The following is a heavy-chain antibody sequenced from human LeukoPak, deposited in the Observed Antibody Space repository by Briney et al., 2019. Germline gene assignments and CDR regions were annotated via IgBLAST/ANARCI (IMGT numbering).Heavy chain of an antibody. CDR2: FHYSGST. CDR3: ARHHDGGPKLRLDF. Sequence: TETLSLTCRVSGASVSNYYWSWIRQSPGKGLEWIGFFHYSGSTNYNPSLNSRVTTSIDTSMNQLSLTLVSVTAADTAVYFCARHHDGGPKLRLDFWGLGVLVTVSS. V-gene: IGHV4-59*08. D-gene: IGHD2-15*01. J-gene: IGHJ4*02. CDR1: GASVSNYY.